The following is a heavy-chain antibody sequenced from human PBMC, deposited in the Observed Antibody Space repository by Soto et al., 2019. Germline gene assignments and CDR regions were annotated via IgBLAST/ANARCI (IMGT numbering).Heavy chain of an antibody. Sequence: QVQLVQSGAEVKKPGSSVKVSCKASGGTFSSYAISWVRQAPGQGLEWLGGIIPIFGTANYAQKFQGRVTITADKSTSTAYMELSSMRSEDTAVYYGARDHSSSWYGVDAFDIWGQGTMVTVSS. CDR3: ARDHSSSWYGVDAFDI. V-gene: IGHV1-69*06. CDR1: GGTFSSYA. D-gene: IGHD6-13*01. J-gene: IGHJ3*02. CDR2: IIPIFGTA.